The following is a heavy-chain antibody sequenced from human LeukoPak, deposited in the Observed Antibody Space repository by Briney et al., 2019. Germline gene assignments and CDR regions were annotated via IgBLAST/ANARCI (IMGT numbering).Heavy chain of an antibody. V-gene: IGHV6-1*01. CDR1: GDSVSSKRAG. CDR2: TYYRSKWYN. D-gene: IGHD6-25*01. Sequence: SQTLSLTCAISGDSVSSKRAGWNWIRQSPSRGLEWLGRTYYRSKWYNDYAESVKSRIIINPDTSKNQFSLQLNSVTPEDTAVYYCARGRAAYYGMDVWGQGTTVTVSS. CDR3: ARGRAAYYGMDV. J-gene: IGHJ6*02.